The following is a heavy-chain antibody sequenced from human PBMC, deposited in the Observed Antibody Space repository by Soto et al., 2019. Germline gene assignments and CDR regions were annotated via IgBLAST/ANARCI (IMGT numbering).Heavy chain of an antibody. D-gene: IGHD1-26*01. CDR1: GYSISSGYY. V-gene: IGHV4-38-2*01. Sequence: PSETLSLTCAVSGYSISSGYYWGWIRQPPGKGLEWIGSIYHSGSTYYNPSLKSRVTISVDTSKNQFSLKLSSVTAADTAVYYCARGVGATHHDDFDIWGQGTMVTV. J-gene: IGHJ3*02. CDR2: IYHSGST. CDR3: ARGVGATHHDDFDI.